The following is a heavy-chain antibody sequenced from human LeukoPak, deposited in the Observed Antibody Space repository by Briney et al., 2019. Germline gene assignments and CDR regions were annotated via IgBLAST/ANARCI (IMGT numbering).Heavy chain of an antibody. CDR2: INPNSGGT. D-gene: IGHD6-19*01. V-gene: IGHV1-2*02. CDR1: GYTFTGYY. CDR3: ARAPRRGSGSILPHFDY. J-gene: IGHJ4*02. Sequence: ASVKVSCKASGYTFTGYYMHWVRQTPGQGLERMGWINPNSGGTNYAQKFQGRVTMTRDTSISTAYMELSRLRSDDTAVYYCARAPRRGSGSILPHFDYWGQGTLVTVSS.